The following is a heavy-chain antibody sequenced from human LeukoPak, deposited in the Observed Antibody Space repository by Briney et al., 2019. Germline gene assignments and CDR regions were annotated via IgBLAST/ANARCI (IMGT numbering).Heavy chain of an antibody. J-gene: IGHJ4*02. CDR3: TRAPVPGNY. V-gene: IGHV1-8*01. Sequence: ASVKVSCKASGYTFTTYDINWVRQATGQGLEWMGWMNPHSGNTGYAQKFQGRVTMTRDTSISTAYMELRTLTPDDTAVYYCTRAPVPGNYWGQGTLVTVSS. CDR1: GYTFTTYD. D-gene: IGHD3-10*01. CDR2: MNPHSGNT.